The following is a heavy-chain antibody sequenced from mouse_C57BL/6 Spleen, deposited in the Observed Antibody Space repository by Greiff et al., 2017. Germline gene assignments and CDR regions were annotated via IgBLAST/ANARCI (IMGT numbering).Heavy chain of an antibody. CDR2: ISNGGGST. CDR3: ARGYDYDGAWFAY. V-gene: IGHV5-12*01. CDR1: GFTFSDYY. D-gene: IGHD2-4*01. Sequence: EVQGVESGGGLVQPGGSLKLSCAASGFTFSDYYMYWVRQTPEKRLEWVAYISNGGGSTYYPDTVKGRFTISRDNAKNTLYLQMSRLKSEDTAMYYCARGYDYDGAWFAYWGQGTLVTVSA. J-gene: IGHJ3*01.